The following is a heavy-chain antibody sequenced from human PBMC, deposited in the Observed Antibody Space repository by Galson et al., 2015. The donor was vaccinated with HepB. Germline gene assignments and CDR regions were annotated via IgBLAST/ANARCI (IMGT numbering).Heavy chain of an antibody. CDR1: GFTLSRHA. V-gene: IGHV3-30*04. J-gene: IGHJ6*02. CDR2: ILYDGSNE. D-gene: IGHD6-13*01. Sequence: SLRLSCAASGFTLSRHAMHWVRQAPGKGLEWLAVILYDGSNEFYADSVKGRYTISRDNSKKTLFLQMNGLRPEDTGVYHCARESGCSSSWDSAYFHYGMDVWGQGTTVIVSS. CDR3: ARESGCSSSWDSAYFHYGMDV.